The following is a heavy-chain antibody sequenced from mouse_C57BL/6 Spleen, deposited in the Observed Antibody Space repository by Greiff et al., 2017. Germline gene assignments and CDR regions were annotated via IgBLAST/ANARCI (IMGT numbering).Heavy chain of an antibody. Sequence: ESGPGLVKPSQSLSLSCSVTGYSFTSGYYWNWIRQFPGNKLEWMGYISYDGSNNYNPSLKNRISITRDTSKNQFFLKLNSVTTEDTATYYCARQLRLRGDYFDYWGQGTTLTVSS. CDR3: ARQLRLRGDYFDY. CDR1: GYSFTSGYY. J-gene: IGHJ2*01. CDR2: ISYDGSN. D-gene: IGHD3-2*02. V-gene: IGHV3-6*01.